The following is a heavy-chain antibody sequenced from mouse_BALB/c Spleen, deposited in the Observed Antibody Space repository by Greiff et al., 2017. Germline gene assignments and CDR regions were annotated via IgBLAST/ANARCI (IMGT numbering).Heavy chain of an antibody. D-gene: IGHD1-1*01. CDR3: ARGTTGFAY. Sequence: EVQGVESGGGLVQPGGSLKLSCAASGFTFSSYGMSWVRQTPDKRLELVATINSNGGSTYYPDSVKGRFTISRDNAKNTLYLQMSSLKSEDTAMYYCARGTTGFAYWGQGTLVTVSA. CDR2: INSNGGST. V-gene: IGHV5-6-3*01. CDR1: GFTFSSYG. J-gene: IGHJ3*01.